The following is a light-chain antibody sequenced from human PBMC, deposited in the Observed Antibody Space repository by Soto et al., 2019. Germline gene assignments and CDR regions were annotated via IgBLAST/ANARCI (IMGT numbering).Light chain of an antibody. CDR1: SSNIGSNT. CDR2: SNN. CDR3: AAWDDSLKGSVV. V-gene: IGLV1-44*01. J-gene: IGLJ2*01. Sequence: QSVLTQPPSASGTPGQRVTISCSGSSSNIGSNTVSWYQQLPGTAPKLLIYSNNQRPSGVPDRFSGSKFGTSASLAISGLQSEDEADYYCAAWDDSLKGSVVFGGGTKLTVL.